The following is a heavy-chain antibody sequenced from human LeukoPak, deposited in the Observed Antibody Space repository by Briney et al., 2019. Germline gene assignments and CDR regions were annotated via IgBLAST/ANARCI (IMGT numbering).Heavy chain of an antibody. CDR3: ARADSSSWDFDY. CDR2: INPNSGGT. CDR1: GYTFTGYY. Sequence: GASVKVSCKASGYTFTGYYIHWVRQAPGQGLEWMGWINPNSGGTNYAQKFQGRVTITADESTSTAYMELSSLRSEDTAVYYCARADSSSWDFDYWGQGTLVTVSS. J-gene: IGHJ4*02. V-gene: IGHV1-2*02. D-gene: IGHD6-13*01.